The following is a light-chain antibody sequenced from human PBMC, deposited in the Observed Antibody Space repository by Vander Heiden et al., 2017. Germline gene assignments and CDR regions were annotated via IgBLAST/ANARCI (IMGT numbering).Light chain of an antibody. Sequence: SSELPQAPAFSVPLGQTVRITCQGDSLRSYYASWYQQKPGQAPVLVIYGKNNRPSGIPDRFSGSSSGNTASLTITGAQAEDEADYYCNSRDSSGNHPFGGGTKLTVL. CDR3: NSRDSSGNHP. J-gene: IGLJ2*01. CDR1: SLRSYY. V-gene: IGLV3-19*01. CDR2: GKN.